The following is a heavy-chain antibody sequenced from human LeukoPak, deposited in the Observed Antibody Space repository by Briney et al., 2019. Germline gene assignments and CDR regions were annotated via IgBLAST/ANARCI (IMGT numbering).Heavy chain of an antibody. CDR2: LIPNSGYT. CDR1: GYSLTSYD. D-gene: IGHD3-10*01. V-gene: IGHV1-8*03. J-gene: IGHJ4*02. Sequence: GASVKVSCKASGYSLTSYDINWVRQAPGQGLEWMGWLIPNSGYTGYAQQFQGRVTFTRKTSINTAYMELSSLRSEDTAVYFCARGEYYGSGSWGYWGQGTLVTVSS. CDR3: ARGEYYGSGSWGY.